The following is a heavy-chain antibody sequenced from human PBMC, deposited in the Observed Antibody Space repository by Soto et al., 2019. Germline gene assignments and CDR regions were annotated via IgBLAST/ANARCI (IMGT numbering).Heavy chain of an antibody. CDR3: ARDLGYDFWSGYHDPQFYYGMDV. D-gene: IGHD3-3*01. V-gene: IGHV4-61*01. Sequence: QVQLQESGPGLVKPSETLSLTCTVSGGSVSSGSYYWSWIRQPPGKGLEWIGYIYYSGSTNYNPSLKSRVTISVDTSKNQFSLKLSSVTAADTAVYYCARDLGYDFWSGYHDPQFYYGMDVWGQGTTVTVSS. J-gene: IGHJ6*02. CDR2: IYYSGST. CDR1: GGSVSSGSYY.